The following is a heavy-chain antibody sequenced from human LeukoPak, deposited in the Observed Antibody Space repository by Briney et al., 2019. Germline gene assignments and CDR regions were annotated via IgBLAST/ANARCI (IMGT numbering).Heavy chain of an antibody. CDR1: SVSISSGSYY. D-gene: IGHD6-13*01. Sequence: SETLSLTCTVSSVSISSGSYYWSWIRQLSGKGLDWIGSTSYSGTTYYNPSLKSRVTISLDTSKNQFSLKLTSVTAADTAVYYCAKGRPAAGQYYFDYWGQGSLVTVSS. CDR2: TSYSGTT. J-gene: IGHJ4*02. CDR3: AKGRPAAGQYYFDY. V-gene: IGHV4-31*03.